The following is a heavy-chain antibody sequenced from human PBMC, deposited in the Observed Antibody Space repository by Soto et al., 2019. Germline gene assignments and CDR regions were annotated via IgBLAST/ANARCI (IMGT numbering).Heavy chain of an antibody. CDR2: IYYSGST. D-gene: IGHD3-9*01. V-gene: IGHV4-59*01. Sequence: SETLSLTCTVSGGSISSYYWSWIRQPPGKGLEWIGYIYYSGSTNYNPSLKSRVTISVDTSKNQFSLKLSSVTAADTAVYYCARPLVVSPNAFDIWGQGTMVTVSS. CDR3: ARPLVVSPNAFDI. J-gene: IGHJ3*02. CDR1: GGSISSYY.